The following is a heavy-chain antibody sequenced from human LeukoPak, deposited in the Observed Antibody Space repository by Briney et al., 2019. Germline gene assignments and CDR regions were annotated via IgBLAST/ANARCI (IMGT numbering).Heavy chain of an antibody. CDR3: ARHEYGDYVNYFDY. CDR1: GGSFSGYY. J-gene: IGHJ4*02. CDR2: INHSGST. D-gene: IGHD4-17*01. Sequence: PSETLSLTCAVYGGSFSGYYWSWIRQPPGKGLEWIGEINHSGSTNYNPSLKSRVTIPVDTSKNQFSLKLSSVTAADTAVYYCARHEYGDYVNYFDYWGQGTLVTVSS. V-gene: IGHV4-34*01.